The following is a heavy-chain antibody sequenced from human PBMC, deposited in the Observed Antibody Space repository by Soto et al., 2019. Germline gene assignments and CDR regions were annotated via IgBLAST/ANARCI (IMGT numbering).Heavy chain of an antibody. J-gene: IGHJ4*02. CDR3: AKGRGQNWSFDY. Sequence: EVQLLESGGGSVQPGGSLRLSCAASGFTFSSYAMHWVRRPPGKGLEWVSSISGSGGTAYYADSVKGRFSISRDSLVNTLYRQMNSLRAADTAVYYCAKGRGQNWSFDYWGQGTLVTVSP. V-gene: IGHV3-23*01. CDR1: GFTFSSYA. D-gene: IGHD1-1*01. CDR2: ISGSGGTA.